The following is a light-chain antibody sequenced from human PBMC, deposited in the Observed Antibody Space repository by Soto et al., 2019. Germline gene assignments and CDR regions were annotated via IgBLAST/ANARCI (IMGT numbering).Light chain of an antibody. J-gene: IGLJ1*01. CDR2: EVS. CDR3: SSYTAGGTI. CDR1: SGDVGGYYY. Sequence: QSALTQPASVSGSPGQSITISCTGTSGDVGGYYYVSWYQQLPGKAPKLMISEVSNRPSGVSNRFSGSKSDNTASLTISGLQAEDEADYYCSSYTAGGTIFGTGTKVTVL. V-gene: IGLV2-14*01.